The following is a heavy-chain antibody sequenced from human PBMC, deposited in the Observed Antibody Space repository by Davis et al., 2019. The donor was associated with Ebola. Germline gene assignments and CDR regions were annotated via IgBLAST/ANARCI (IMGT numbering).Heavy chain of an antibody. CDR2: IYYSGST. D-gene: IGHD3-3*01. V-gene: IGHV4-31*03. CDR1: GGSISSGGYY. CDR3: ARDNQRDDFWSGYRFSAAPANWFDP. Sequence: LRLSCTVSGGSISSGGYYWSWIRQHPGKGLEWIGYIYYSGSTYYNPSLKSRVTISVDTSKNQFSLKLSSVTAADTAVYYCARDNQRDDFWSGYRFSAAPANWFDPWGQGTLVTVSS. J-gene: IGHJ5*02.